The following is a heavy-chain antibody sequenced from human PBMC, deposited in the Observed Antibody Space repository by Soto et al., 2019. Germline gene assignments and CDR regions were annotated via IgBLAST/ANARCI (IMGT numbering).Heavy chain of an antibody. Sequence: ASVKVSFKASGYTFTSYDINWVRQATGQGLEWMGWMNPNSGNTGYAQKFQGRVTMTRNTSISTAYMELSSLRSEDTAVYYCARVLGQPRVRQYYFDYWGQGTLVTGSS. CDR3: ARVLGQPRVRQYYFDY. J-gene: IGHJ4*02. CDR1: GYTFTSYD. CDR2: MNPNSGNT. V-gene: IGHV1-8*01.